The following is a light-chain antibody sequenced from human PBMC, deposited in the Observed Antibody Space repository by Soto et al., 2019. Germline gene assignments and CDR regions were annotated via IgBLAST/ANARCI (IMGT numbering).Light chain of an antibody. J-gene: IGKJ5*01. V-gene: IGKV3-20*01. CDR2: GAS. Sequence: EIVLTQSPGTLSLSPGERATLSCRASQSVSSRYLAWYQQKPGQAPRLLIHGASSRPTGIPDRFSGSGSGTDFTLTISRLEPEDFAVYFCQRYGSSPLITFGQGTRLEIK. CDR3: QRYGSSPLIT. CDR1: QSVSSRY.